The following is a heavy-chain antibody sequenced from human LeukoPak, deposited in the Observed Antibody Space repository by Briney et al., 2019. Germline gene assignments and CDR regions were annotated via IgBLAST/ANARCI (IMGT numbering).Heavy chain of an antibody. CDR2: IYYSGST. D-gene: IGHD4-17*01. V-gene: IGHV4-31*03. J-gene: IGHJ5*02. Sequence: NPSQTLSLTCTVSGGSISSGGYYWSWIRQHPGKGLEWIGYIYYSGSTYYNPSLKSRVTISVDTSKNQFSLKLSSVTAADTAVYYCARGGYGDPRGNWLDPWGQGTLVTVSS. CDR1: GGSISSGGYY. CDR3: ARGGYGDPRGNWLDP.